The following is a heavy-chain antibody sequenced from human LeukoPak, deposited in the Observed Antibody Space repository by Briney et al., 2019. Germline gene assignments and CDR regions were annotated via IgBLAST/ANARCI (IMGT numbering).Heavy chain of an antibody. V-gene: IGHV4-4*02. CDR1: GGSVSTMNW. Sequence: SETLSLTCGVSGGSVSTMNWWSWVRQSPGKGLEWIGEIFHTGSTNYNPSLRSRVTISVDTSNNQFSLRLGSVTAADTAVYHCARHCCSGPAKRVFDIWGQGTMVTVSS. CDR2: IFHTGST. D-gene: IGHD2-15*01. CDR3: ARHCCSGPAKRVFDI. J-gene: IGHJ3*02.